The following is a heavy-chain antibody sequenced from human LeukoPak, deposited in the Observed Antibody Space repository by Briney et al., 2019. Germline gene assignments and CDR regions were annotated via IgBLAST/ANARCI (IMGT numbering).Heavy chain of an antibody. V-gene: IGHV4-38-2*01. D-gene: IGHD2-21*02. CDR3: AIAPGAYCGGDCYFRAFYI. Sequence: PSETLSLTFAVSGYSISSGYDWGWIRQPPGKGLEWIGSIYHSGSTYYNPSLKSRVSISVDTSKNHFSLKLSSVTAAHTAVYYCAIAPGAYCGGDCYFRAFYIWGQGTVVTVSS. CDR2: IYHSGST. J-gene: IGHJ3*02. CDR1: GYSISSGYD.